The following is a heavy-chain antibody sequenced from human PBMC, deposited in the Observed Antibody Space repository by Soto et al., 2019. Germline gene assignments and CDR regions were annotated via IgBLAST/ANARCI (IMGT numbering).Heavy chain of an antibody. CDR1: GGSFSGFY. J-gene: IGHJ4*02. Sequence: SETLSLTCAVYGGSFSGFYGSWIRQPPGKGLEWIGEINHSGSTNYNPSLKSRVTISIDTSKNQFSLKLSSVTAADTAVYYCARDPVVVPAAKHWGFDSWGQGTLVTVSS. CDR3: ARDPVVVPAAKHWGFDS. D-gene: IGHD2-2*01. V-gene: IGHV4-34*01. CDR2: INHSGST.